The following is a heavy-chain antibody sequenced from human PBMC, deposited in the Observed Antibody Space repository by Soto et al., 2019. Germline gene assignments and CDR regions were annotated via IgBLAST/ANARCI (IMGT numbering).Heavy chain of an antibody. V-gene: IGHV4-31*03. CDR2: IYYSGST. CDR1: GGSISSGGYY. D-gene: IGHD3-10*01. Sequence: QVQLQESGPGLVKPSQTLSLTCTVSGGSISSGGYYWSWIRQHPGKGLEWIGYIYYSGSTYYNPSLKSRVTISVDTSKNPFSLNLSSVTAADPAVYYCARFEGITMVRGVITVWGQGTLVTVSS. J-gene: IGHJ4*02. CDR3: ARFEGITMVRGVITV.